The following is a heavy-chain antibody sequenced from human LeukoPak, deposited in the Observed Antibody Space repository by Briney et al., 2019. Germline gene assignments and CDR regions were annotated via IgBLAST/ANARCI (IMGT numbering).Heavy chain of an antibody. J-gene: IGHJ4*02. CDR3: ARGGTTGSLGRFDY. D-gene: IGHD1-1*01. Sequence: GGSLRLSCAASGFTFGNYAMHWVRQAPGKGLEWVAVMSYDGRQKYYADSVKGRFTFSSDNSKNTLSLQMNSLRAEDTAVYYCARGGTTGSLGRFDYWGQGTLVTVSS. CDR1: GFTFGNYA. V-gene: IGHV3-30*04. CDR2: MSYDGRQK.